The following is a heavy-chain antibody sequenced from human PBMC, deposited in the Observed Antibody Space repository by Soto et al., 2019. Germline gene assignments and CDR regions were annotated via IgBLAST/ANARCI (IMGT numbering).Heavy chain of an antibody. J-gene: IGHJ5*02. V-gene: IGHV1-69*01. CDR3: VREDDTTGSYSWFDP. CDR2: FVPVFGSA. Sequence: QVQLVQSGAEVKKPGSSVRVSCKASGAAFNTITINWVRQAHGQGLEWMGGFVPVFGSATYAQKFQGRVAITADASTITFYMELSRLNSEDTALYYCVREDDTTGSYSWFDPWGQGTLVTVSS. D-gene: IGHD3-9*01. CDR1: GAAFNTIT.